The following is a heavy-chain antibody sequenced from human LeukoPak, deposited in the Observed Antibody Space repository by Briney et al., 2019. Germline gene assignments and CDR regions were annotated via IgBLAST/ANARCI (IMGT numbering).Heavy chain of an antibody. V-gene: IGHV1-69*01. CDR1: GGTFSSYA. J-gene: IGHJ3*02. CDR3: AGVVVAAKGYAFDI. Sequence: ASGKVSCKASGGTFSSYAISWVRQAPGQGLEWMGGIIPIFGTANYAQKFQGRVTITADESTSTAYMELSSLRSEDTAVYYCAGVVVAAKGYAFDIWGQGTMVTVSS. D-gene: IGHD2-15*01. CDR2: IIPIFGTA.